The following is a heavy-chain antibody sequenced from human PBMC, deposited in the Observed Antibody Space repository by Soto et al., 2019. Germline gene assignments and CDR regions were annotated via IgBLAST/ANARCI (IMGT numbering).Heavy chain of an antibody. J-gene: IGHJ4*02. CDR3: AREFAPGSPNYDY. CDR1: GFTFSSYT. CDR2: ISSRSTTI. V-gene: IGHV3-48*01. D-gene: IGHD3-10*01. Sequence: GGSLRLSCAASGFTFSSYTMNWVRQAPGKGLEWVSYISSRSTTIYYADSVKGRFTISRDNAKNSLYLQIDSLRAEDTAVYYCAREFAPGSPNYDYWGLGTLVTVSS.